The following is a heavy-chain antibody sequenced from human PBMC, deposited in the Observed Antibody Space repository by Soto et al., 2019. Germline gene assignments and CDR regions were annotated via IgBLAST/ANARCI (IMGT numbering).Heavy chain of an antibody. Sequence: QVQLVESGGGVVQPGRSLRLSCAASGFTFSSYAMHWVRQAPGKGLEWVAVISYDGSNKYYADSVKGRFTISRDNSKNTLYLQMNSLRAEDTAVYYCARSFPSKYQLLYYYYGMDVWGQGTTVTVSS. J-gene: IGHJ6*02. V-gene: IGHV3-30-3*01. CDR2: ISYDGSNK. CDR3: ARSFPSKYQLLYYYYGMDV. CDR1: GFTFSSYA. D-gene: IGHD2-2*01.